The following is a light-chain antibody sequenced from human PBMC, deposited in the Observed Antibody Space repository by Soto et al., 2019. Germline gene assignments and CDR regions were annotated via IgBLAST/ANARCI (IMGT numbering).Light chain of an antibody. CDR1: QSVSSN. CDR3: HRYNYWPT. Sequence: VVMSQSQDILSVSPGARATPSCRASQSVSSNLAWYQQKPGQSPRLLIYGASTRATGIPVRFSGSGSGTEFTLTISSLQSEDFAVYYCHRYNYWPTFGQGTKVDI. J-gene: IGKJ1*01. V-gene: IGKV3-15*01. CDR2: GAS.